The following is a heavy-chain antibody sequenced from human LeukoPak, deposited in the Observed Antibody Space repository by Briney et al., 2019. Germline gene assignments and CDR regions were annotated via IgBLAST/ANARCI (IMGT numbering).Heavy chain of an antibody. CDR1: GGSISSGGYY. CDR3: ARGNRDYYYGMDV. D-gene: IGHD1-14*01. V-gene: IGHV4-31*03. CDR2: IYYSGST. Sequence: SQTLSLTCTVSGGSISSGGYYWSWIRQHPGKGLEWIGYIYYSGSTYYNPSLKSRVTISVDTSKNQFSLKLSSVTAADTAVYYCARGNRDYYYGMDVWGQGTTVTVSS. J-gene: IGHJ6*02.